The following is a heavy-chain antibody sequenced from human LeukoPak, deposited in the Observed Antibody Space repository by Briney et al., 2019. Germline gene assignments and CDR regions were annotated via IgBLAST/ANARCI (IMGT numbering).Heavy chain of an antibody. Sequence: PGGSLRLSCAASGFTVSSKYMSWVRQAPGKGLEWVAVIWYDGSNKYYADSVKGRFTISRDNSKNTLYLEMNSLRAEDTAVYYCARGYYYDSSGYWDYYFDYWGQGTLVSVSS. CDR2: IWYDGSNK. CDR1: GFTVSSKY. CDR3: ARGYYYDSSGYWDYYFDY. D-gene: IGHD3-22*01. V-gene: IGHV3-33*08. J-gene: IGHJ4*02.